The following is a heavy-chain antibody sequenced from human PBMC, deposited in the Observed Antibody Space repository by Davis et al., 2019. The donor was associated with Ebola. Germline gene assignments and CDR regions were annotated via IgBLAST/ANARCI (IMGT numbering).Heavy chain of an antibody. CDR3: ARGGYQLLEYFQH. CDR2: ISYDGSNK. J-gene: IGHJ1*01. Sequence: GESPKISCAASGFTFSSYGMHWVRQAPGKGLEWVAVISYDGSNKYYADSVKGRFTISRDNSKNTLYLQMNSLRAEDTAVYYCARGGYQLLEYFQHWGQGTLVTVSS. V-gene: IGHV3-30*03. D-gene: IGHD2-2*01. CDR1: GFTFSSYG.